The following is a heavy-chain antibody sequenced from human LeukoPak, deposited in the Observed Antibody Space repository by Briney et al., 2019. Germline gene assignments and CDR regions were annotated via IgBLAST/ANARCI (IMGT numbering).Heavy chain of an antibody. CDR1: GFTFGDYA. J-gene: IGHJ6*03. D-gene: IGHD2-2*01. CDR3: TRDIVVVPAALGRYYYYYMDV. V-gene: IGHV3-49*03. Sequence: PGGSLRLSCTASGFTFGDYAMSWFRQAPGKGLEWVGFIRSKAYGGTTEYAASVKGRFTISRDDSKSIAYLQMNSLKTEDTAVYYCTRDIVVVPAALGRYYYYYMDVWGKGTTVTVSS. CDR2: IRSKAYGGTT.